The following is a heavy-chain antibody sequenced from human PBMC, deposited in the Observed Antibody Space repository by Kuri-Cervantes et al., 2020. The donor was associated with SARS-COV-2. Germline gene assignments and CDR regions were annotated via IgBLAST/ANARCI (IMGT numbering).Heavy chain of an antibody. Sequence: GESLKISCAASGFTFSSYGMHWVRQAPGKGLEWVAVIWYDGSNKYYADSVKGRFTISRDNSKNTLYLQMNSLGAEDTAVYYCAKAAYYDYVPDYWGQGTLVTVSS. J-gene: IGHJ4*02. V-gene: IGHV3-33*06. CDR3: AKAAYYDYVPDY. CDR1: GFTFSSYG. CDR2: IWYDGSNK. D-gene: IGHD3-16*01.